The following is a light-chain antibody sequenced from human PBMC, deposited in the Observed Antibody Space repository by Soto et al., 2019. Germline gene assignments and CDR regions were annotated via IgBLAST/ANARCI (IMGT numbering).Light chain of an antibody. J-gene: IGKJ4*01. V-gene: IGKV1-5*03. CDR3: QKYNSAPPT. CDR1: QTISSW. Sequence: DIQMTQSPSTLSGSVGDRVTITCRASQTISSWLAWYQQKPGKAPRLLIYKASTLKSGVPSRFSGSGSGTDFTLTISSLQPEDVATYYCQKYNSAPPTFGGGTKVDI. CDR2: KAS.